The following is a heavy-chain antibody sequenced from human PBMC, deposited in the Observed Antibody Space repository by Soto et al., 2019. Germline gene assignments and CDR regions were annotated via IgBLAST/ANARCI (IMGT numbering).Heavy chain of an antibody. V-gene: IGHV3-33*01. CDR1: GFTFSSYV. Sequence: GGSLRLSCAASGFTFSSYVMHWVRQAPGKGLEWVAVIWYDGSNKYYADSVKGRFNISRDNSKNTLYLQMNSLRAEDTAVYYCERGYSSSGFDYWGQGTLVTVSS. J-gene: IGHJ4*02. CDR3: ERGYSSSGFDY. CDR2: IWYDGSNK. D-gene: IGHD6-6*01.